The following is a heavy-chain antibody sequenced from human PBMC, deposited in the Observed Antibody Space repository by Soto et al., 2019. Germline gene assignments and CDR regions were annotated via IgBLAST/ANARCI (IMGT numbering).Heavy chain of an antibody. Sequence: QLVESGGGLVQPGGSLTLSCAGSGFAFSGSTIHWVRQASGKGLEWVGRIRSKANSYATAYAAAVKGRFIISRDDSETTAYLQMNSMKIEDTAVYYCFREIYLSYHGMDVWGQGTTGPVYS. V-gene: IGHV3-73*02. J-gene: IGHJ6*02. CDR2: IRSKANSYAT. CDR1: GFAFSGST. CDR3: FREIYLSYHGMDV.